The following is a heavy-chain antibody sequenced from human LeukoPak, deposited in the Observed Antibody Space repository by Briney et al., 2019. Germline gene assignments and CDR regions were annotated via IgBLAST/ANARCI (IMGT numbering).Heavy chain of an antibody. J-gene: IGHJ5*02. V-gene: IGHV3-7*01. Sequence: GGSLRLSCTTSGFTFTDYWMTWVRQAPGKGPEWVANINQDGSKKFYVDSVKGRFTISRDNSKNTLYLQMNSLRAEDTAVYYCAKEEGVWFGELLYENWFDPWGQGTLVTVSS. CDR3: AKEEGVWFGELLYENWFDP. CDR2: INQDGSKK. D-gene: IGHD3-10*01. CDR1: GFTFTDYW.